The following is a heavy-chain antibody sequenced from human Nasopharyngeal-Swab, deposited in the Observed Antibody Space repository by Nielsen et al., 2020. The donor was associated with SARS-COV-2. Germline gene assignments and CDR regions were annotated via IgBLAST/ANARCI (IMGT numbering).Heavy chain of an antibody. Sequence: VGSLSLSCVGTGFTFRPLFMPLVRPAPWTLLEWVANIKGDGSARYYVDSVRGRFTVSRENAKNSLYLQMNSLTVEDTALYYCVKHQGSSSDQWGQGTLVTVSS. V-gene: IGHV3-7*01. CDR2: IKGDGSAR. J-gene: IGHJ4*02. CDR3: VKHQGSSSDQ. CDR1: GFTFRPLF.